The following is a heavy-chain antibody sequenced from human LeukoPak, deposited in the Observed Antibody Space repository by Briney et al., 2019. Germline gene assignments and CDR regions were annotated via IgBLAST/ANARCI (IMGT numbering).Heavy chain of an antibody. V-gene: IGHV3-21*01. Sequence: PGGSLRLSCAASGFTFSSYSMNWVRQAPGKGLEWVSSISSSSSYIYYADSVKGRFTISRDNAKNSLYLQMNSLRAEDTAVYHCASGRWSGSYYGVNHYFDYWGQGTLVTVSS. J-gene: IGHJ4*02. CDR3: ASGRWSGSYYGVNHYFDY. CDR1: GFTFSSYS. D-gene: IGHD1-26*01. CDR2: ISSSSSYI.